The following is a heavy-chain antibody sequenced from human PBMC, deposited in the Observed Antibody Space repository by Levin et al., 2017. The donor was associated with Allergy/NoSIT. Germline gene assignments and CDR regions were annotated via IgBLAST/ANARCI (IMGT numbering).Heavy chain of an antibody. Sequence: GESLKISCAASGFTFSSYAMSWVRQAPGKGLEWVSAISGSGGSTYYADSVKGRFTISRDNSKNTLYLQMNSLRAEDTAVYYCARVNEGFGELLYTFDYWGQGTLVTVSS. V-gene: IGHV3-23*01. CDR2: ISGSGGST. D-gene: IGHD3-10*01. J-gene: IGHJ4*02. CDR1: GFTFSSYA. CDR3: ARVNEGFGELLYTFDY.